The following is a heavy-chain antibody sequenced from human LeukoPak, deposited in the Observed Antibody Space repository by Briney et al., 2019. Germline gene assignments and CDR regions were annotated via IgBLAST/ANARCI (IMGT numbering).Heavy chain of an antibody. CDR2: IYSGGST. CDR3: ASNSFSPEYFQH. D-gene: IGHD5-18*01. Sequence: GGSLRLSCAASGFGVSNNYMSWVRQAPGKGLEWVSVIYSGGSTFYADSVKGRFTISRDNSKNTLYLQMNSLRAEDTAVYYCASNSFSPEYFQHWGQGRSATVSS. CDR1: GFGVSNNY. V-gene: IGHV3-66*01. J-gene: IGHJ1*01.